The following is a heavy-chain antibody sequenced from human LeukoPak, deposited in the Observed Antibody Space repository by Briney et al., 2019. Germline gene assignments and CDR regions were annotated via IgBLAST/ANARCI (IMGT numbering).Heavy chain of an antibody. V-gene: IGHV4-59*01. CDR1: GGSISSYY. CDR3: ARKPYYGSGFGYYYGMDV. Sequence: SETLSLTCTVSGGSISSYYWSWIRQPPGKGLEWIGYIYYSGSTNYNPSLKSRVTISVDTSKNQFSLKLGSVTAADTAVYYCARKPYYGSGFGYYYGMDVWGQGTTVTVSS. D-gene: IGHD3-10*01. CDR2: IYYSGST. J-gene: IGHJ6*02.